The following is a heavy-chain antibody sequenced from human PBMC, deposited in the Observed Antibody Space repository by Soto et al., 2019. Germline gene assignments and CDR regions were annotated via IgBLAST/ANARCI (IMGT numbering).Heavy chain of an antibody. Sequence: SETLSLTCAVYGGSFSGYYWSWIRQPPGKGLEWIGEINHSGSTNYNPSLKSRVTISVDTSKNQFSLKLSSVTAADTAVYYCARSGLIFGVVTFYYYYGMDVWGQGTTVTVSS. CDR3: ARSGLIFGVVTFYYYYGMDV. J-gene: IGHJ6*02. CDR2: INHSGST. V-gene: IGHV4-34*01. CDR1: GGSFSGYY. D-gene: IGHD3-3*01.